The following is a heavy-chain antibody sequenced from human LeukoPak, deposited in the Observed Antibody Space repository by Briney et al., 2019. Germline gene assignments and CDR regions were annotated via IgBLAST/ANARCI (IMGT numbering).Heavy chain of an antibody. J-gene: IGHJ3*02. CDR2: IYPGDSDT. CDR1: GYTFTSHW. D-gene: IGHD3-22*01. Sequence: KVSCKASGYTFTSHWIGWVRQMPGKGLEWMGIIYPGDSDTRYSPSFQGQVTISADKSISTAYLQWSSLKASDTAMYYCARLRDSSGLDAFDIWGQGTMVTVSS. V-gene: IGHV5-51*01. CDR3: ARLRDSSGLDAFDI.